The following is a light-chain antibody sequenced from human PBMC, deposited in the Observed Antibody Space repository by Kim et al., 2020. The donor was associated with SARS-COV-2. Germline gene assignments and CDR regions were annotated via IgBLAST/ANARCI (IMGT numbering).Light chain of an antibody. CDR3: CSYAGDATVV. CDR2: EDT. Sequence: SALTQPASVSGSPGQSITISCAGTSSDVGSYSLVSWYQQYPGKVPTAIIYEDTKRPSGVSNRFSGSKSGNTASLTISGLQADDEAIYFCCSYAGDATVVFGGGTEVTVL. V-gene: IGLV2-23*01. CDR1: SSDVGSYSL. J-gene: IGLJ2*01.